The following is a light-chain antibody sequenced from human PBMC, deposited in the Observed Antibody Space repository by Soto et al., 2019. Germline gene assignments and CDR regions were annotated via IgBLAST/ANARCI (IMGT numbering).Light chain of an antibody. CDR2: SNS. CDR3: QAYYTRVLGPP. CDR1: NSSLGAGYD. Sequence: QSVLTQPPSVTGAPGQRVTISCTGTNSSLGAGYDVNWYQHSPGSAPKLLIYSNSNRPSGVPERFSGSKSGTSSTLAITGLQAVDEPQYYCQAYYTRVLGPPFGVGTKLTVL. J-gene: IGLJ2*01. V-gene: IGLV1-40*01.